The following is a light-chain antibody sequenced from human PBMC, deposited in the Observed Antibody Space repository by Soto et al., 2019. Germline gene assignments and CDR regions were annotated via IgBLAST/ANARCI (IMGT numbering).Light chain of an antibody. V-gene: IGKV1-33*01. J-gene: IGKJ5*01. CDR1: QNINNY. CDR3: PPGESPTT. CDR2: DAS. Sequence: TRTPSFRAAAVIAVVAITLQESQNINNYLNWYQQKPGRAPKLLIYDASNLEAGVPSRFRGSGSGTDFTSTISCVHAKAIETYYCPPGESPTTCGPGTRLEIK.